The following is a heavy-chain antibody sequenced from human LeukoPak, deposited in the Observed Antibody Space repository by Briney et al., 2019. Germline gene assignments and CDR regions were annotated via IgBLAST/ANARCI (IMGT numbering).Heavy chain of an antibody. J-gene: IGHJ4*02. V-gene: IGHV3-21*01. D-gene: IGHD6-19*01. CDR3: VRVAVGEYHFDH. CDR2: VSSTSNYI. Sequence: PGGSLRLSCAASGFTFSSYRMNWVRQAPGKGLEWVSSVSSTSNYIYYADSVKGRFTISRDNAKNSVSLQMNSLRAEDTAVYYCVRVAVGEYHFDHWGQGTLVTVSS. CDR1: GFTFSSYR.